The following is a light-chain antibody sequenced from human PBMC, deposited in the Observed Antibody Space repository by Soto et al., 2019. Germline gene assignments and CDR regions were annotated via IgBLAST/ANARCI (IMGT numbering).Light chain of an antibody. Sequence: QSVLTQPPSASWSPGQSVTISCTGTSSDVGGYNYVSWYQQHPGKAPKLMIYEVSKRPSGVPDRFSGSKSGNTASLTVSGLQAEDEADYYCSSYAGSNNLVFGTGTKVTVL. CDR1: SSDVGGYNY. J-gene: IGLJ1*01. CDR2: EVS. V-gene: IGLV2-8*01. CDR3: SSYAGSNNLV.